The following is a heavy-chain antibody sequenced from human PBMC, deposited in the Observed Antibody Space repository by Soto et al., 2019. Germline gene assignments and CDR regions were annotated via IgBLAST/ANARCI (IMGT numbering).Heavy chain of an antibody. CDR2: IYYSGST. Sequence: SETLSLTCTVSGGSIISYYWSWIRQAPGKGLEWIGYIYYSGSTNYNPSLKSRVTISVDTSKNQFSLKVRSETAADTALYYCAKNLADSFLAHWLDPWGRGPRVT. CDR3: AKNLADSFLAHWLDP. J-gene: IGHJ5*02. CDR1: GGSIISYY. V-gene: IGHV4-59*01.